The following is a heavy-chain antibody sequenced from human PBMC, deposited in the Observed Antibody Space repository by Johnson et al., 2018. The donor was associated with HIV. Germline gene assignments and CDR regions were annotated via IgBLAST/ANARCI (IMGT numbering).Heavy chain of an antibody. Sequence: QVQLVESGGGVVQPGGSLRLSCAASGFIFSDYGMHWVRQAPGKGLEWVAVISYDGSNKYYADSVKGRFTISRDNSKNTLYLQMNSLRAEDTAVYYCAKEMEGYDGSGKGDAFDIWGQGTMVTVSS. CDR1: GFIFSDYG. V-gene: IGHV3-33*05. D-gene: IGHD3-10*01. CDR2: ISYDGSNK. J-gene: IGHJ3*02. CDR3: AKEMEGYDGSGKGDAFDI.